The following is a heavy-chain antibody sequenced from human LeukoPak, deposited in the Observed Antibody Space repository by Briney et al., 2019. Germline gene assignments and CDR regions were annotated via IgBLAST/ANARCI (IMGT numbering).Heavy chain of an antibody. CDR1: GFTFSSNT. Sequence: GGSLRLSCAASGFTFSSNTMSWVRQAPGRGLAWVSAIDGSGVTTFYADSVKGRFTISRDSSKNTLFLQMNSLRAEDTAVYYCAKGVIPAVDYWGQGTLVTVSS. CDR3: AKGVIPAVDY. J-gene: IGHJ4*02. V-gene: IGHV3-23*01. D-gene: IGHD2-2*01. CDR2: IDGSGVTT.